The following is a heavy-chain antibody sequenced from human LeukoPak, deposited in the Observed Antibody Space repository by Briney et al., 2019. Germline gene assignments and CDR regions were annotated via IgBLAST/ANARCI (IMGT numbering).Heavy chain of an antibody. D-gene: IGHD3-3*02. Sequence: PGGSLRLSCAASGFTVSSTYMSCVRQAPGQGLGWVSLLYSRSITFYAESVQGRFTISRDNSKNTLYLQMNSLRAEDTAIYYCARDSSSFPNYFDFWGQGTLVTVSS. V-gene: IGHV3-53*01. CDR2: LYSRSIT. J-gene: IGHJ4*02. CDR1: GFTVSSTY. CDR3: ARDSSSFPNYFDF.